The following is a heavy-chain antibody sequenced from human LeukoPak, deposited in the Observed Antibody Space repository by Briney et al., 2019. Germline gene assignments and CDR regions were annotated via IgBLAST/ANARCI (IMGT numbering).Heavy chain of an antibody. CDR3: GGAYYYYYGMDV. J-gene: IGHJ6*02. V-gene: IGHV4-59*01. D-gene: IGHD2-15*01. CDR2: IYYSGST. CDR1: GFTFSSYG. Sequence: GSLRLSCAASGFTFSSYGMHWVRQPPGKGLEWIGYIYYSGSTNYNPSLKSRVTISVDTSKNQFSLKLSSVTAADTAVYYCGGAYYYYYGMDVWGQGTTVTVSS.